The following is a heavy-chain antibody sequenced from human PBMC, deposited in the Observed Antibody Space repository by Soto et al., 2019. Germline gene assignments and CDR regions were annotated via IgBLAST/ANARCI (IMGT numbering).Heavy chain of an antibody. CDR1: GGSISSSSYY. V-gene: IGHV4-39*01. CDR2: IYYSGST. CDR3: ARHLRGYRSGYFDY. D-gene: IGHD5-18*01. Sequence: SETLSLSCTVSGGSISSSSYYWGWIRQPPGKGLEWIGSIYYSGSTYYNPSLKSRVTISVDTSKNQFSLKLSSVTAADTAVYYCARHLRGYRSGYFDYWGQGTLVTVSS. J-gene: IGHJ4*02.